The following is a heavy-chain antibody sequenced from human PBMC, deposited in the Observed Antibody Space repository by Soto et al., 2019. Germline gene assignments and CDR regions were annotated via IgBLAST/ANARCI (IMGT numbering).Heavy chain of an antibody. CDR2: IIPVHGPA. CDR1: GGTFSSYA. Sequence: QVPLVQSGAEVKKPGSSVTVSCKAPGGTFSSYAIHWVRQAPGQGLEWMGGIIPVHGPAKYAQRFQGRVTITADESTTTVYMELTSLTSQDTAVYYCARVTSMVRGVIDNWFDPWGHGTLVTVSS. V-gene: IGHV1-69*01. J-gene: IGHJ5*02. CDR3: ARVTSMVRGVIDNWFDP. D-gene: IGHD3-10*01.